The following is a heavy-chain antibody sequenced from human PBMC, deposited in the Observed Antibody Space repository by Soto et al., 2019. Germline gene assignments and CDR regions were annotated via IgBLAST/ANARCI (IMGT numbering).Heavy chain of an antibody. Sequence: ESGGGLVQPGGSLRLSCAASGFTVSVNYMSWVRQAPGKGLEWVSVLYSGGSTDYADSVKGRFTISRDESKNTLYLQMNSLRAEDTAVYYCARDRGSAWYDFWGQGTLVTVSS. V-gene: IGHV3-66*01. J-gene: IGHJ5*01. CDR2: LYSGGST. CDR1: GFTVSVNY. CDR3: ARDRGSAWYDF. D-gene: IGHD6-19*01.